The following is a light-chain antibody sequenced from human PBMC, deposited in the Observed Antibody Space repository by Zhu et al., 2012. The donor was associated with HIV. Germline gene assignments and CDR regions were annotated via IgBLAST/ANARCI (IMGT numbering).Light chain of an antibody. CDR1: QGIDNS. V-gene: IGKV1-NL1*01. CDR2: AAS. Sequence: DVQMTQSPSSLSASIGDRVSVTCRASQGIDNSLAWYRQSPGKAPELLVFAASRLQNGVPSRFSGSGSRTDYTLTIAGLQPEDSGTYHCQQYFSTPWTFGQGTKLEMK. J-gene: IGKJ1*01. CDR3: QQYFSTPWT.